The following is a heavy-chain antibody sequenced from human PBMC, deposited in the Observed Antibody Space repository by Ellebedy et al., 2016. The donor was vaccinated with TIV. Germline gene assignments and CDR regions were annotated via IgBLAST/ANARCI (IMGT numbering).Heavy chain of an antibody. D-gene: IGHD3-16*01. J-gene: IGHJ4*02. CDR1: GGSISTFY. CDR3: ARDGGAVSFDY. Sequence: SETLSLTCTISGGSISTFYWNWIRQSPGKGLEWIRSISFSGSTQYNPSLKSRVAMSVDTSKNQFSLKLNSVTPADTAVYYCARDGGAVSFDYWGQGILATVSS. CDR2: ISFSGST. V-gene: IGHV4-59*01.